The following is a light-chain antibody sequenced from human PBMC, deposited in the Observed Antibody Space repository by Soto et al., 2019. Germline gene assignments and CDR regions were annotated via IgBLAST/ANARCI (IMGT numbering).Light chain of an antibody. CDR1: HRVSSY. V-gene: IGKV3-15*01. Sequence: EIVMTQSPATLSVSPGERATLSCRASHRVSSYLAWYQQKPGQAPRLLIYATSTRATGIPARFSGSGSGTEFTLTISSLQSEDFAVYYCQQHNNWPLTFGGGTKVEIK. CDR2: ATS. J-gene: IGKJ4*01. CDR3: QQHNNWPLT.